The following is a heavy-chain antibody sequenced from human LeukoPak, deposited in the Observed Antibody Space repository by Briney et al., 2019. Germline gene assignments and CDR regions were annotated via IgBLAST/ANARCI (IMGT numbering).Heavy chain of an antibody. Sequence: SETLSLTCTVSGGPISSSSYYWGWFRQPPGKGLEWIGSIYYSGSTYYNPSLKSRVTISVDTSKNQFSLKLSSVTAADTAVYYCARPFRSGYWFYWGQGTLVTVSS. CDR1: GGPISSSSYY. CDR2: IYYSGST. V-gene: IGHV4-39*01. CDR3: ARPFRSGYWFY. D-gene: IGHD3-22*01. J-gene: IGHJ4*02.